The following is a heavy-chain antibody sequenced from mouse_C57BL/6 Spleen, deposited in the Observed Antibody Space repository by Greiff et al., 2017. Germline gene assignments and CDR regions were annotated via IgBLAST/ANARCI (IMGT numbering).Heavy chain of an antibody. CDR3: ARDRDYGSSYFDV. Sequence: EVQLVESGGGLVKPGGSLKLSCAASGFTFSSYAMSWVRQTPEKRLEWVATISDGGSYTYYPDNVKGRFTISRDNAKNNLYLQMSHLKSEDTAMYYCARDRDYGSSYFDVWGTGTTVTVSS. J-gene: IGHJ1*03. D-gene: IGHD1-1*01. CDR2: ISDGGSYT. CDR1: GFTFSSYA. V-gene: IGHV5-4*01.